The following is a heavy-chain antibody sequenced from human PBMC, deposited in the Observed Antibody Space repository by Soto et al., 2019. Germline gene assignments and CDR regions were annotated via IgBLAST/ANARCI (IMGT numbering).Heavy chain of an antibody. D-gene: IGHD3-16*02. Sequence: ASVKVSCKASGYTFTSYGISWVRQAPGQGLEWMGWISAYNGNTNYAQKLQGGVTMTTDTSTSTAYMELRSLRSDDTAVYYCARDLGKGIYDYVWGSYRSDAFDIWGQGTMVTVSS. CDR2: ISAYNGNT. CDR3: ARDLGKGIYDYVWGSYRSDAFDI. V-gene: IGHV1-18*01. CDR1: GYTFTSYG. J-gene: IGHJ3*02.